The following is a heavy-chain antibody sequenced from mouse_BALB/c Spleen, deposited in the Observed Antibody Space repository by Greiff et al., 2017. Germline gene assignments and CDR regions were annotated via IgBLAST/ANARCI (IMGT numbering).Heavy chain of an antibody. CDR1: GYSFTSYW. CDR3: ARGYRYDGDY. V-gene: IGHV1S126*01. Sequence: QVQLKESGPQLVRPGASVKISCKASGYSFTSYWMHWVKQRPGQGLEWIGMIDPSDSETRLNQKFKDKATLTVDKSSSTAYMQLSSPTSEDSAVYYCARGYRYDGDYGGQGTTLTVSS. J-gene: IGHJ2*01. CDR2: IDPSDSET. D-gene: IGHD2-14*01.